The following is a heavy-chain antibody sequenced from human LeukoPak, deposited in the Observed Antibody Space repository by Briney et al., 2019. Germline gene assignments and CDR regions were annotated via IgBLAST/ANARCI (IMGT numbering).Heavy chain of an antibody. Sequence: GGSLRLSCAASGFTFSTYWMHWVRQAPGKGLAWVSRINSAGSSTTYADSVKGRCTISRDNYKNTLYLQMDSLRAEDTAIYYCAKVPYSDYGSGRPPFMDVWGQGTTVAVSS. V-gene: IGHV3-74*03. D-gene: IGHD3-10*01. CDR2: INSAGSST. CDR3: AKVPYSDYGSGRPPFMDV. J-gene: IGHJ6*02. CDR1: GFTFSTYW.